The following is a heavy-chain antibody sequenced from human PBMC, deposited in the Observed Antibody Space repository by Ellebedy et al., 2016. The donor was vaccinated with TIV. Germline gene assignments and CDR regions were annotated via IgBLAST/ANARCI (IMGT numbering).Heavy chain of an antibody. CDR3: AKVMTGYSYAPDDF. Sequence: GESLKISCAGSGFNFGDYSMSWIRQAPGRGLEWVSTVSYTGAATYFADSVKCRFTISRDNSKNTLYLHMDSLRAADTAIYYCAKVMTGYSYAPDDFWGQGTLVTVSS. CDR1: GFNFGDYS. V-gene: IGHV3-23*01. J-gene: IGHJ4*02. CDR2: VSYTGAAT. D-gene: IGHD5-18*01.